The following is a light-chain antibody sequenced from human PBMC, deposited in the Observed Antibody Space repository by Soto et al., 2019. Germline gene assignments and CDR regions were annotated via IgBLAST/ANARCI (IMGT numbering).Light chain of an antibody. CDR1: QGISTY. V-gene: IGKV1-39*01. J-gene: IGKJ1*01. CDR2: AAS. CDR3: QQSYSATWT. Sequence: IQMTQSPSSLSASVGDSVTITCRASQGISTYLNWYLQKPGKAPKLLIYAASSLQSGVPSRFSGSGSETDFTLTISSLQPEDFATYSCQQSYSATWTFGQGTKVDIK.